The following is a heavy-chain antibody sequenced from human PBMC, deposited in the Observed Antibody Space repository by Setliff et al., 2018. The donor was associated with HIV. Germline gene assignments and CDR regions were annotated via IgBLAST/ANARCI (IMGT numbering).Heavy chain of an antibody. CDR2: IFYNGST. CDR3: ARVTNYYDSRGYRYNWLDP. V-gene: IGHV4-61*08. J-gene: IGHJ5*02. D-gene: IGHD3-22*01. CDR1: GGSISTGGYY. Sequence: SETLSLTCTVSGGSISTGGYYWGWIRQPSGKGLEWIGYIFYNGSTNYNPSLKSRVTISVDTPKNQFSLTLTSVTAADTAVYYCARVTNYYDSRGYRYNWLDPWGQGTLVTVSS.